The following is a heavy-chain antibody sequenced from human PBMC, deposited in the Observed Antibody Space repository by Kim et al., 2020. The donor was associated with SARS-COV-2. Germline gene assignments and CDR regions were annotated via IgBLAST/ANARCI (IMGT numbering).Heavy chain of an antibody. Sequence: GGSLRLSCAASGFTSSNYAMHWVRQAPGKGLEWVSFLAYEGSPVFYAASVRGRFTISRDNAKNTLFLQMNSLSAEHTSVFYCAGPVAVAGPPVLVLWGR. CDR2: LAYEGSPV. J-gene: IGHJ2*01. CDR3: AGPVAVAGPPVLVL. V-gene: IGHV3-NL1*01. CDR1: GFTSSNYA. D-gene: IGHD2-8*02.